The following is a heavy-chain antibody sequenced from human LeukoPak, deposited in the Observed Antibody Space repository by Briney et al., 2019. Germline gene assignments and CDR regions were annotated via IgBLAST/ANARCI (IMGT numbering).Heavy chain of an antibody. D-gene: IGHD3-10*01. Sequence: GASVKVSCKASGYTFTSYGISWVRQAPGQGLEWMGWISAYNGNTNYAQKLQGRVTMTTDTSTSTAYMELGSLRSDDTAVYYCARDMITMVRGVIVFDYWGQGTLVTVSS. CDR1: GYTFTSYG. V-gene: IGHV1-18*01. CDR2: ISAYNGNT. CDR3: ARDMITMVRGVIVFDY. J-gene: IGHJ4*02.